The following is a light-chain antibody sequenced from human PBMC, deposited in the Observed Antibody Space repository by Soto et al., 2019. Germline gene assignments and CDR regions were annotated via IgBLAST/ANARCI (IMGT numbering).Light chain of an antibody. CDR2: NNY. CDR3: AAWDDSLNGPV. J-gene: IGLJ2*01. V-gene: IGLV1-44*01. CDR1: SSNIGSNT. Sequence: PVLTQPPSASGTPGQRVTISCSGSSSNIGSNTVNWYQQLPGTAPKLLIYNNYQRPSGVPDRFSGSKSGTSASLAISGLQSEDEADYYCAAWDDSLNGPVFGGGTKLTVL.